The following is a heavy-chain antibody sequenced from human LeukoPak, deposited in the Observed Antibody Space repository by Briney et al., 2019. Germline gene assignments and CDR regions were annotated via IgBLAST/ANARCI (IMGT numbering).Heavy chain of an antibody. J-gene: IGHJ4*02. D-gene: IGHD6-13*01. CDR2: INWNGGST. CDR3: AKDGYSMHY. Sequence: TGGSLRLSCAASGFTFDDYGMSWVRQAPGKGLEWVSGINWNGGSTGYADSVKGRFTISRDNSRNTLYLQMNSLRAEDTAVYYCAKDGYSMHYWGQGTLVTVSS. V-gene: IGHV3-20*04. CDR1: GFTFDDYG.